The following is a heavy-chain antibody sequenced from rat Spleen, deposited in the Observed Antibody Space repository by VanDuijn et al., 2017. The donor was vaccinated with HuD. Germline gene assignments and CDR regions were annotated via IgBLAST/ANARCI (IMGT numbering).Heavy chain of an antibody. CDR1: GFTFNNYW. Sequence: EVQLVESGGGLVQPGRSLTLSCVASGFTFNNYWMTRIRQAPGRGLEWFPSTTTTVGSTYYPDSVKGRFTNSRDNAKRTLYLQMDSLRSEDTATYYCARHRTIVVTWVMDAWGQGASVTVSS. D-gene: IGHD1-1*01. CDR2: TTTTVGST. J-gene: IGHJ4*01. V-gene: IGHV5-31*01. CDR3: ARHRTIVVTWVMDA.